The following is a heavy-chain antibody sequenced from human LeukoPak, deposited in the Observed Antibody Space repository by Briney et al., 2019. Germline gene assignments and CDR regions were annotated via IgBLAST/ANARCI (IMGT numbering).Heavy chain of an antibody. CDR1: GFTFRGYS. D-gene: IGHD5-18*01. J-gene: IGHJ4*02. CDR2: VTSSGGST. V-gene: IGHV3-23*01. Sequence: GGSLRLSCAASGFTFRGYSMTWVRQAPGKGLEWVSTVTSSGGSTYYADPVKGRFTDSRDNSKNTLYLQMNSLRAEDTAVYYCASSRGYSYGSDYWGQGTLVTVSS. CDR3: ASSRGYSYGSDY.